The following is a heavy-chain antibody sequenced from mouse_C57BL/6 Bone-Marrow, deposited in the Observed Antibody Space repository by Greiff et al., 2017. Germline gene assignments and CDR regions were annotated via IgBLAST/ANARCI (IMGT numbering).Heavy chain of an antibody. J-gene: IGHJ2*01. CDR1: GFTFSDYG. Sequence: EVQLQESGGGLVQPGGSLKLSCAASGFTFSDYGMAWVRQAPRKGPAWVAFISNLAYSIYYADTVTGRFTISRENAKNTLYREMSSLRSEDTAMYYCARHGSYFDYWGQGTTLTVSS. CDR2: ISNLAYSI. CDR3: ARHGSYFDY. V-gene: IGHV5-15*01.